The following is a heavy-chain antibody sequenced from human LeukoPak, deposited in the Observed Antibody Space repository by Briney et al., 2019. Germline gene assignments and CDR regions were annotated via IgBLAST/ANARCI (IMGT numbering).Heavy chain of an antibody. V-gene: IGHV3-7*01. D-gene: IGHD3-22*01. Sequence: GGSLRLSCAASGFTFSSYWMSWVRQAPGKGLEWVANIKQDGSEKYYVDSVKGRFTISRDNAKNSLYLQMNSLRAEATAVYYCARVAVFDSSGYFGDAFDIWGQGTMVTVSS. CDR1: GFTFSSYW. CDR3: ARVAVFDSSGYFGDAFDI. CDR2: IKQDGSEK. J-gene: IGHJ3*02.